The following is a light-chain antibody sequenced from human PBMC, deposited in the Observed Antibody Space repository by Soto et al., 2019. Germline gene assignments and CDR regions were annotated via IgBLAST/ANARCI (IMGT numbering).Light chain of an antibody. CDR2: AAP. CDR3: QEGSTTPAFT. Sequence: DIQMTQSPSSLSASVGDRVTITCRASHSVASYFNWFQQRPGKAPRLLIYAAPPLHPGVPSRFSGSRSGTNCTLAINRLHTKDFATYYCQEGSTTPAFTFGPVTNVYF. J-gene: IGKJ3*01. V-gene: IGKV1-39*01. CDR1: HSVASY.